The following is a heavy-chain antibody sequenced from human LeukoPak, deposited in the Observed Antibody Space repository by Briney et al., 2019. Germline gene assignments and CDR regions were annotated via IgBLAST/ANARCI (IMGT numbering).Heavy chain of an antibody. CDR3: ARDLDGYDFWSGPPDY. D-gene: IGHD3-3*01. CDR2: ISSSSSYI. V-gene: IGHV3-21*01. CDR1: GFTFSSYS. Sequence: GGSLRLSCAASGFTFSSYSMNWVRQAPGKELEWVSSISSSSSYIYYADSVKGRFTISRDNAKNSLYLQMNSLRAEDTAVYYCARDLDGYDFWSGPPDYWGQGTLVTVSS. J-gene: IGHJ4*02.